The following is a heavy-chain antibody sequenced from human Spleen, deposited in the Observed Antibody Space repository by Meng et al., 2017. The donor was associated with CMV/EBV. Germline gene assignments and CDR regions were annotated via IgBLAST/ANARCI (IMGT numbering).Heavy chain of an antibody. CDR1: GYAFTTYG. CDR2: ISGYNGDT. J-gene: IGHJ5*02. Sequence: ASVKVSCKASGYAFTTYGITWLRQAPGQRLECMGWISGYNGDTDYAQKLQGRFTMTRDTSTRTAYMELRSLRSDDTAVYYCARVRDASESFSIRWFDLWGQGTPVTVSS. V-gene: IGHV1-18*01. CDR3: ARVRDASESFSIRWFDL. D-gene: IGHD3-10*01.